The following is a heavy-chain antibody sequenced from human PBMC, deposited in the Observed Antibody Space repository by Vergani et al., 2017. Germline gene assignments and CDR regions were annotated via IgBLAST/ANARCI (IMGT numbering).Heavy chain of an antibody. CDR2: INPNSGGT. J-gene: IGHJ4*02. CDR3: AGIAGTYGPLGS. CDR1: GYTFTGYY. D-gene: IGHD6-13*01. Sequence: VQLVQSGAEVKKPGASVKVSCKASGYTFTGYYMHWVRQAPGQGLEWMGWINPNSGGTNYAQQFQGRVTMTRDTSISTAYMELMRLRSDDTAVYYCAGIAGTYGPLGSWGQGTLVTVSS. V-gene: IGHV1-2*02.